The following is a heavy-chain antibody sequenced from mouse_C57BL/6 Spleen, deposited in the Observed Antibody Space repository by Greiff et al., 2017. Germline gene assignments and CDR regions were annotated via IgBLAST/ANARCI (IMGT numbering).Heavy chain of an antibody. D-gene: IGHD1-1*02. J-gene: IGHJ3*01. CDR2: ISGGGGNT. Sequence: EVKLVESGGGLVKPGGSLKLSCAASGFTFSSYTMSWVRQTPEKRLEWVATISGGGGNTYYPDSVKGRFTISRDNAKNTLYLQMSRLWSEDTALYYFARHGGGGFAYWGQGTLVTVSA. CDR3: ARHGGGGFAY. CDR1: GFTFSSYT. V-gene: IGHV5-9*01.